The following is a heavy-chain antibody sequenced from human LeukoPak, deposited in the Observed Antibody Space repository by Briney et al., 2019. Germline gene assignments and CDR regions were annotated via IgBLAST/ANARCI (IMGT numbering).Heavy chain of an antibody. CDR3: AREYRTSSEGDYFAY. CDR2: IYHSGST. Sequence: PSETLSLTCTVSGASITTYYWTWTRQPPRKGLEWGGYIYHSGSTNYNPSLNSRVTISLDTSRNQFSLRLSSVTAADTAVYFCAREYRTSSEGDYFAYWGQGSLVTASS. V-gene: IGHV4-59*01. CDR1: GASITTYY. D-gene: IGHD6-6*01. J-gene: IGHJ4*02.